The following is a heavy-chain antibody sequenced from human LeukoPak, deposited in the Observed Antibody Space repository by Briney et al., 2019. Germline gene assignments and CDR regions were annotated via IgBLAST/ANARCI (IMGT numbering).Heavy chain of an antibody. CDR2: IRYDGGNK. J-gene: IGHJ4*02. Sequence: HPGGSLRLSCAASGFTFSSYGMHWVRQAPGKGLEWVAFIRYDGGNKYYADSVKGRFTISRDNSKNTLYLQMNSLRAEDTAVYYCAKLNEIGYCSGGSCYFDYWGQGTLVTVSS. V-gene: IGHV3-30*02. CDR3: AKLNEIGYCSGGSCYFDY. CDR1: GFTFSSYG. D-gene: IGHD2-15*01.